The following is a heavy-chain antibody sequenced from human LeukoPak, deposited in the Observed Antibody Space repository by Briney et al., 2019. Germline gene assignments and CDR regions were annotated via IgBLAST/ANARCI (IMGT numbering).Heavy chain of an antibody. CDR2: ISAYNGNT. CDR3: ARVYCTNGVCYSPLNY. D-gene: IGHD2-8*01. Sequence: AASVKVSCKASGYTFTSYGTSWVRQAPGQGLEWMGWISAYNGNTNYAQKLQGRVTMTTDTSTSTAYMELRSLRSDDTAVYYCARVYCTNGVCYSPLNYWGQGTLVTVSS. CDR1: GYTFTSYG. J-gene: IGHJ4*02. V-gene: IGHV1-18*01.